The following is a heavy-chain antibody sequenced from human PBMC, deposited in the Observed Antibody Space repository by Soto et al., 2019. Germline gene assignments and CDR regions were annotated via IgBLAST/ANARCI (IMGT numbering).Heavy chain of an antibody. D-gene: IGHD3-22*01. CDR1: GGTFSSYA. Sequence: SVKVSCKASGGTFSSYAISWVRQAPGQGLEWMGGIIPIFGTANYAQKFQGRVTITADESTSTAYMELSSLRSEDTAVYYCTRDSSGYSAPDYWGQGTLVTVSS. J-gene: IGHJ4*02. CDR2: IIPIFGTA. V-gene: IGHV1-69*13. CDR3: TRDSSGYSAPDY.